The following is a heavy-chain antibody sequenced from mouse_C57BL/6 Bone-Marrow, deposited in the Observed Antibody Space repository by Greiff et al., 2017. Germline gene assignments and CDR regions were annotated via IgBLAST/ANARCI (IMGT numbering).Heavy chain of an antibody. D-gene: IGHD2-4*01. J-gene: IGHJ4*01. CDR2: ISSGGSYT. V-gene: IGHV5-6*02. CDR1: GFTFSSYG. CDR3: ARHDLITDYYAMDY. Sequence: EVKLVESGGDLVKPGGSLKLSCAASGFTFSSYGMSWVRQPPDKRLEWVATISSGGSYTYYPDSVKGRFTISRDNAKNTLYLQMSSLKSEDTAMYYCARHDLITDYYAMDYWGQGTSVTVSS.